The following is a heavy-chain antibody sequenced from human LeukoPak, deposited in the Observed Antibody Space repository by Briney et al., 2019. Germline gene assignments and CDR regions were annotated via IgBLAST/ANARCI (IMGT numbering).Heavy chain of an antibody. D-gene: IGHD6-13*01. CDR1: GFTLSSYP. CDR3: TKAAPYGTSWYGKDDN. CDR2: FVRGST. Sequence: GGSLRLSCAASGFTLSSYPMNWVRQAPGKGLEWVSTFVRGSTYYADTVQGRFTTSRDNSKNTLYLQMNSLRAEDTAVYFCTKAAPYGTSWYGKDDNWGQGTLVAVSS. J-gene: IGHJ4*02. V-gene: IGHV3-23*01.